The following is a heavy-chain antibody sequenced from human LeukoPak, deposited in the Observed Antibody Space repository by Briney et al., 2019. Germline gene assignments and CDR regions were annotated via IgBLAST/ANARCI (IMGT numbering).Heavy chain of an antibody. D-gene: IGHD3-10*01. J-gene: IGHJ4*02. CDR1: RYTVTSYG. CDR3: ARMMVRGVISRPFDY. Sequence: GASVKVSCKASRYTVTSYGIRWVRQAAGHGLEGMGWISAYNSNTNYAQKLQGRVTMTTDTSTSTAYMELRSLRSDDTAVYYCARMMVRGVISRPFDYWGQGTLVTVSS. CDR2: ISAYNSNT. V-gene: IGHV1-18*01.